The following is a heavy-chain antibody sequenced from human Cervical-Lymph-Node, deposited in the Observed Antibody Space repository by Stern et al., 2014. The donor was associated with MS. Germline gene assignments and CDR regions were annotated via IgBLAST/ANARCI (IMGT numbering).Heavy chain of an antibody. CDR2: IIPMYDIA. CDR3: ARVPLVVLVPTRGDAFDI. V-gene: IGHV1-69*09. Sequence: VQLGQSGAEVRKPGSSVRVSCKTSGGTFSSYTIRWVRQVPGQGLEWMGRIIPMYDIANYAQKFQGRVTITADKSTSTAYMELSSLRSEDTAVYYCARVPLVVLVPTRGDAFDIWGQGTMVTVSS. D-gene: IGHD2-21*01. J-gene: IGHJ3*02. CDR1: GGTFSSYT.